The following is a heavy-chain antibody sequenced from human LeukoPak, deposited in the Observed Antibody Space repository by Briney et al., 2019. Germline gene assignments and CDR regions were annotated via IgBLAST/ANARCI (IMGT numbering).Heavy chain of an antibody. Sequence: SETLSLTCTVSGGSISGYYWSWIRQPAGKGLEWIGRFYTSGSTNYNPSLKSRVTMSLDTSKSHFSLKLSSVTAADTAMYYCARTKKVDHGDYENYFDYWGQGTRVTVSS. V-gene: IGHV4-4*07. CDR1: GGSISGYY. CDR3: ARTKKVDHGDYENYFDY. CDR2: FYTSGST. J-gene: IGHJ4*02. D-gene: IGHD4-17*01.